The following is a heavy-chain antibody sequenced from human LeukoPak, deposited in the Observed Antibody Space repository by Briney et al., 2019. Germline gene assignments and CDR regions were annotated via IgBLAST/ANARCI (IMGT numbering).Heavy chain of an antibody. Sequence: PSETLSLTCTVSGGSISSSGYYWGWIRQPPGKGLEWIGSIYYSGSTYYNPSLKSRVTISVDTSKNQFSLKLSSVTAADTAVYYCARVLGYCSSSSCYGWFDPWGQGTLVTVSS. CDR3: ARVLGYCSSSSCYGWFDP. V-gene: IGHV4-39*01. D-gene: IGHD2-2*01. J-gene: IGHJ5*02. CDR1: GGSISSSGYY. CDR2: IYYSGST.